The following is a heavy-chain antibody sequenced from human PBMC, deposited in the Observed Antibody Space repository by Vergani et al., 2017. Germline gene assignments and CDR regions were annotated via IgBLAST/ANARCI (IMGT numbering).Heavy chain of an antibody. Sequence: QVQLQESGPGLVQPSETPSLIRTVSGGPISSYYWSGIRQPPGKGLEWIGYIYYSGSTNYNPSLKGRVTISLDTSKNQFSLTLSSVTAADTAVYYCARVGSYYFDYWGQGTLVTVSS. CDR3: ARVGSYYFDY. CDR1: GGPISSYY. D-gene: IGHD1-26*01. V-gene: IGHV4-59*01. J-gene: IGHJ4*02. CDR2: IYYSGST.